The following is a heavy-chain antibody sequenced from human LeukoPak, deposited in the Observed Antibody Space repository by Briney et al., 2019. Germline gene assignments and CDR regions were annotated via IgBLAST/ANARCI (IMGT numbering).Heavy chain of an antibody. Sequence: GGSLRLSCAASGFIFSTYGMHWVRQAPGKGLEWVAFMRRDGSDEYYADSVKGRFTISRDNSKNILYLQMNSLRTEDTAVYYCARDNYDSGTPYYFDYWGQGTLVTVSS. V-gene: IGHV3-30*02. CDR3: ARDNYDSGTPYYFDY. D-gene: IGHD3-22*01. J-gene: IGHJ4*02. CDR2: MRRDGSDE. CDR1: GFIFSTYG.